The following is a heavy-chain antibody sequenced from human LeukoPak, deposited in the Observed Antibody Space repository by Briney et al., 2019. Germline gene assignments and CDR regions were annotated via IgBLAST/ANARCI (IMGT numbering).Heavy chain of an antibody. Sequence: SETLSLTCTVSGGSISAYYWYWIRQPPGKGLEWIGYIYYSGSTKYNPSLKSRATISVDTSKTQFSLKLSSVNAADTAVYYCARLGTSSAFVDFWGQGTLVTVSS. J-gene: IGHJ4*02. CDR3: ARLGTSSAFVDF. D-gene: IGHD7-27*01. CDR2: IYYSGST. V-gene: IGHV4-59*08. CDR1: GGSISAYY.